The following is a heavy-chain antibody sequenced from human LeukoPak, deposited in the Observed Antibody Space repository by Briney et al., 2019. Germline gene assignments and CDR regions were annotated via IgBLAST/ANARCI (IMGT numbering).Heavy chain of an antibody. CDR1: GFTFSNYG. V-gene: IGHV3-23*01. Sequence: GGSLRLSCAASGFTFSNYGMTWVRQTPGKGLEWVSAITGSGDTTYYADSVKGRFIISRNNSKNTLYLQMNSLRAEDTAVYYCAKEPSSGSLGYFDLWGRGTLVTVSS. D-gene: IGHD3-22*01. J-gene: IGHJ2*01. CDR2: ITGSGDTT. CDR3: AKEPSSGSLGYFDL.